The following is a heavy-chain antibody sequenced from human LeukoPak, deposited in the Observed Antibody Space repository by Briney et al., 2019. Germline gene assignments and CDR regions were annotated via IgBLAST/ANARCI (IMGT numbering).Heavy chain of an antibody. D-gene: IGHD1-26*01. Sequence: ASVKVSCKASGYTFTSHYMHWVRQAPGQGLEWMGLISPSGGSPSYAQNFQGRVTMTWDTSTSTVYMELSSLGSEDTAVYYCARDQSGTYSADAYDIWGQGTMVTVSS. V-gene: IGHV1-46*01. CDR2: ISPSGGSP. CDR3: ARDQSGTYSADAYDI. CDR1: GYTFTSHY. J-gene: IGHJ3*02.